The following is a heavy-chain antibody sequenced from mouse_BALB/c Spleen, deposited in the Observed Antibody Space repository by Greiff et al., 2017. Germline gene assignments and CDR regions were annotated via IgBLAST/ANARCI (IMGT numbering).Heavy chain of an antibody. J-gene: IGHJ4*01. V-gene: IGHV1-54*01. CDR2: INPGSGGT. CDR3: ARWGRAREYYAMDY. CDR1: GYAFTNYL. Sequence: QVQLKESGAELVRPGTSVKVSCKASGYAFTNYLIEWVKQRPGQGLEWIGVINPGSGGTNYNEKFKGKATLTADKSSSTAYMQLSSLTSDDSAVYFCARWGRAREYYAMDYWGQGTSVTVSS. D-gene: IGHD3-1*01.